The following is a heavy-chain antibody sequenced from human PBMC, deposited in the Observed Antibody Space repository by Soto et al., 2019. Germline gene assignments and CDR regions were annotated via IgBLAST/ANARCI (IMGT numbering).Heavy chain of an antibody. J-gene: IGHJ4*02. D-gene: IGHD1-20*01. V-gene: IGHV1-2*02. Sequence: ASVPFSCPASRSTFTSYFIHLVRQAPGQGLEWMGWMNSNNGDTFYAQKFQGRLTMTRDTSINTAYMELSRLRSDDTAVYYCARESYNWNYDYWGQGSLVTVSS. CDR2: MNSNNGDT. CDR1: RSTFTSYF. CDR3: ARESYNWNYDY.